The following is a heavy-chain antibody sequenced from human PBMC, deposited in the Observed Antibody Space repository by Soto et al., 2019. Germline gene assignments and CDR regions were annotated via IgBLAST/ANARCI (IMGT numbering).Heavy chain of an antibody. J-gene: IGHJ4*02. D-gene: IGHD6-13*01. CDR2: VSSGSRYI. Sequence: PGWSLRLSCAASGFTFSRYRMNWVRQAPGKGLEWVSSVSSGSRYIYYADSMKGRFTISRDNAKKSLYLQMNGLRAEDTAVYYCARDWLASAGVDYWGQGTLVTVSS. CDR1: GFTFSRYR. CDR3: ARDWLASAGVDY. V-gene: IGHV3-21*01.